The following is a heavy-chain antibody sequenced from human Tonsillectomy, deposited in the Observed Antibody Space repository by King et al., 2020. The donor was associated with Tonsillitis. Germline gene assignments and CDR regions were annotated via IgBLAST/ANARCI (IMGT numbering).Heavy chain of an antibody. D-gene: IGHD1-7*01. V-gene: IGHV3-30*02. CDR1: GFTFSSYG. J-gene: IGHJ4*02. CDR2: IRYDGSNK. CDR3: AKGGGAGTVDY. Sequence: VQLVESGGGVVQPGGSLRLSCAASGFTFSSYGMHWVRQAPGKGLEWVAFIRYDGSNKYYADSVKGRVTISRDNSKNTVYLQMNRLRAEDTAVYYCAKGGGAGTVDYWGQGTLVTVSS.